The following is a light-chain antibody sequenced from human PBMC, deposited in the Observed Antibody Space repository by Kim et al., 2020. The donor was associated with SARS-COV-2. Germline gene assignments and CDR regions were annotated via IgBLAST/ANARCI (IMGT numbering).Light chain of an antibody. V-gene: IGLV3-21*04. CDR2: YDS. CDR3: QVWDSSDDHRVV. Sequence: SYELTQPPSVSVAPGKTARITCGGTSIGSKSVHWYQQKPGQAPVLVISYDSVRPSGIPERFSGSNSGNTATVTIIRVEAGDEANYYCQVWDSSDDHRVVFGGGTKLTVL. CDR1: SIGSKS. J-gene: IGLJ2*01.